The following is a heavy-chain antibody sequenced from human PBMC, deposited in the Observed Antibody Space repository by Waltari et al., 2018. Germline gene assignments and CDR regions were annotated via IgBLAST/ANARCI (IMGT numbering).Heavy chain of an antibody. D-gene: IGHD6-6*01. J-gene: IGHJ4*02. V-gene: IGHV1-46*01. Sequence: QVQLVQSGAEVKKPGASVKVSCQASGYTFTSSYMHWVRQAPGQGLEWMGIINPSGGSTNYAKKFQGRVTLTRDTSTTTVYMEVSSLRSEDTAVYYCARGADFSSSSPFDYWGQGTLVTVSS. CDR2: INPSGGST. CDR1: GYTFTSSY. CDR3: ARGADFSSSSPFDY.